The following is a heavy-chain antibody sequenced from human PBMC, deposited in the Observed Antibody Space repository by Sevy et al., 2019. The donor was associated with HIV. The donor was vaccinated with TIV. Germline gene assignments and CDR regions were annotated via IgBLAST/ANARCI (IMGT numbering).Heavy chain of an antibody. CDR1: GFTFSSYS. CDR2: ISGSSTTI. V-gene: IGHV3-48*01. D-gene: IGHD5-12*01. CDR3: AREGGYSDQGMDV. J-gene: IGHJ6*02. Sequence: GGSLRLSCAASGFTFSSYSMNWVRQAPGKGLEWASYISGSSTTIYYAYSVKGRFTISRDNAKNSLYLQMNSLRAEDTAVYYCAREGGYSDQGMDVWGQGTTVTVSS.